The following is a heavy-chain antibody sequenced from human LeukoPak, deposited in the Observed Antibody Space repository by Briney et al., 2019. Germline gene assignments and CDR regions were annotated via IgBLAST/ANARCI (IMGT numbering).Heavy chain of an antibody. V-gene: IGHV3-33*01. J-gene: IGHJ4*02. Sequence: QSGRSLRLSCVASGFTFKSYGMHWVRQAPGKGLEWVAIIWYDGSNKYYADFVKGRFTTSRDNSKNTLYLQMNSLRADDTAVYYCARFSGYSGTWYVDYWGQGTLVTVSS. D-gene: IGHD6-13*01. CDR2: IWYDGSNK. CDR3: ARFSGYSGTWYVDY. CDR1: GFTFKSYG.